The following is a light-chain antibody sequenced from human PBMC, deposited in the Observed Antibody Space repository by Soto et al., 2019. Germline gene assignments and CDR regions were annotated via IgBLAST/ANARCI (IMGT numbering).Light chain of an antibody. CDR3: QQSFITPPLT. CDR1: QSISTY. V-gene: IGKV1-39*01. CDR2: GAS. J-gene: IGKJ4*01. Sequence: DIQMTQSPSSLSASIGDIITITCRASQSISTYLNWYQQKPGKAPKLLIYGASTLQNGVPSRFSGRGSATDYTLTISGLQPEDFATYYCQQSFITPPLTCGGGTKVEMK.